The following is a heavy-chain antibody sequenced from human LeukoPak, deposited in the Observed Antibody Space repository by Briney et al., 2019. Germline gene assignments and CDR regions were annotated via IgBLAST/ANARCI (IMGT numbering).Heavy chain of an antibody. J-gene: IGHJ5*02. V-gene: IGHV4-59*01. CDR1: GDSIKSNY. CDR2: VHGDGTT. Sequence: SETLSLTCNVSGDSIKSNYWTWIRQPLGKGLVWIGFVHGDGTTNYNPSLNSRVTISIDPSENKFSLRLNSVTAADTAVYYCARVVRGVVTSNWFDPWGQGIPVTVSS. CDR3: ARVVRGVVTSNWFDP. D-gene: IGHD2-21*02.